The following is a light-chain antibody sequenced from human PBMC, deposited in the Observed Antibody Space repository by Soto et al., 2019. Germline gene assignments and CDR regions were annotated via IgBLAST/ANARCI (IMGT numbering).Light chain of an antibody. Sequence: IVLTHSQGTISLSPGERSTLSCRASQSISSTYLAWYQQKPGQAPKLLIYGASSRATGIPDRFSGSGAGTDFTLTISRLVPEDFAVYYCQQFGSSLPWTFGEGTKVDIK. V-gene: IGKV3-20*01. CDR1: QSISSTY. J-gene: IGKJ1*01. CDR3: QQFGSSLPWT. CDR2: GAS.